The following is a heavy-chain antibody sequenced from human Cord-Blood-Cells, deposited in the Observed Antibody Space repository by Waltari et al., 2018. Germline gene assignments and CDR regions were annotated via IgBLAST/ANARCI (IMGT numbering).Heavy chain of an antibody. CDR2: ISYDGSNK. J-gene: IGHJ4*02. Sequence: QVQLVESGGGVVQPGRSLRLSCAASGFTFSSYAMPWVRPAPGKGLEWVAVISYDGSNKYYADSVKGRFTISRDNSKNTLYLQMNSLRAEDTAVYYCAREKNWGMREFDYWGQGTLVTVSS. D-gene: IGHD7-27*01. V-gene: IGHV3-30-3*01. CDR1: GFTFSSYA. CDR3: AREKNWGMREFDY.